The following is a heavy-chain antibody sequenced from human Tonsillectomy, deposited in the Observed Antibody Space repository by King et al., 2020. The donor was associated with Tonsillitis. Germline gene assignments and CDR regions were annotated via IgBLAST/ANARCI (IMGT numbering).Heavy chain of an antibody. J-gene: IGHJ4*02. D-gene: IGHD6-19*01. CDR3: ARHNFVLVPGTPLTQFDS. V-gene: IGHV4-39*01. CDR1: GGSISSTSYY. Sequence: LQLQESGPGLVKPSETLSLTCTVSGGSISSTSYYWGWIRQPPGKGLEWLGSIYYSGSTYYNPSLKSRVNISVDTSKNQFSLKLSSVTAAETAVYYCARHNFVLVPGTPLTQFDSWGQGTMVTVSS. CDR2: IYYSGST.